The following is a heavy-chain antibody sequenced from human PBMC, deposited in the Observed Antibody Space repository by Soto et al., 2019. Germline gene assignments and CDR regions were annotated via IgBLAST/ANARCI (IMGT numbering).Heavy chain of an antibody. Sequence: SETLSLTCAVYGGSFSGYYWSWIRQPPGKGLEWIGEINHSGSTNYNPSLKSRVTISVDTSKNQFSLKLSSVTAADTALYYCARGYGDYGYWGQGTLVTVSS. CDR1: GGSFSGYY. V-gene: IGHV4-34*01. D-gene: IGHD4-17*01. J-gene: IGHJ4*02. CDR2: INHSGST. CDR3: ARGYGDYGY.